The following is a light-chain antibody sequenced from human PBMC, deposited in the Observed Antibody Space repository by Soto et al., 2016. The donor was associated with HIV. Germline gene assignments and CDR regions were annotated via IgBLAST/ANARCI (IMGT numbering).Light chain of an antibody. J-gene: IGKJ4*01. CDR1: QGISSA. Sequence: AIQLTQSPSSLSASVGDRVTITCRASQGISSALAWYQQKPGKAPRLLIYDASTLKSGVPSWFSGSGFGTDFTLTIYSLQPEDFATYYCQHVDSYPLTFGGGTKVEIK. CDR3: QHVDSYPLT. V-gene: IGKV1-13*02. CDR2: DAS.